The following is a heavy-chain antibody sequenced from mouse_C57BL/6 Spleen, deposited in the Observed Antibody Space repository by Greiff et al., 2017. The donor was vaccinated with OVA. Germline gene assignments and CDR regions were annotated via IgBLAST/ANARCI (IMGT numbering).Heavy chain of an antibody. Sequence: EVKLQESGPGLVKPSQSLSLTCSVTGYSITSGYYWNWIRQFPGNKLEWMGYISYDGSNNYNPSLKNRISITRDTSKNQFFLKLNSVTTEDTATYYCARVPLYYGSSHWYFDVWGTGTTVTVSS. CDR2: ISYDGSN. CDR1: GYSITSGYY. D-gene: IGHD1-1*01. J-gene: IGHJ1*03. CDR3: ARVPLYYGSSHWYFDV. V-gene: IGHV3-6*01.